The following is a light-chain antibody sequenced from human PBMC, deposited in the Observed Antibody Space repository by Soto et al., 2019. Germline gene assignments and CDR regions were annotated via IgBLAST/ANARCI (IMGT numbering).Light chain of an antibody. J-gene: IGLJ1*01. Sequence: QSVLTQPASVSGAPGQSIAISCTGTSSDVGRYNYVSWNQHHPGKAPKLMVYDVSNRPSGVSNRFSGSKSGNTASLTISGLQAEDEADYYCSSYTSSSTYVFGTGTKVTVL. CDR1: SSDVGRYNY. CDR2: DVS. CDR3: SSYTSSSTYV. V-gene: IGLV2-14*03.